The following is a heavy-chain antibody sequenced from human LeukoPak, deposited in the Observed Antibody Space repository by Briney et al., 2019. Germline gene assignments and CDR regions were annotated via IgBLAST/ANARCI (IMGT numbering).Heavy chain of an antibody. D-gene: IGHD6-6*01. CDR3: ARLASSSPHYYYYMDV. CDR1: GGSISSYY. Sequence: SETLSLTCTVSGGSISSYYWSWIRQPPGKGLEWIGYIYTSGSTNYNPSLKSRVTIPVDTSKNQFSLKLSSVTAADTAVYYCARLASSSPHYYYYMDVWGKGTTVTVSS. J-gene: IGHJ6*03. CDR2: IYTSGST. V-gene: IGHV4-4*09.